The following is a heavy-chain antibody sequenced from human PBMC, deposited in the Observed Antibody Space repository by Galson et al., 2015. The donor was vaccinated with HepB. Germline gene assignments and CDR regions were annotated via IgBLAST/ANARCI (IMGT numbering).Heavy chain of an antibody. J-gene: IGHJ6*02. CDR2: ISSSSSTI. Sequence: SLRLSCAAFGFSSSSYSMNWVRQAPGKGLEWISYISSSSSTIYYADSVKGRFTISRDSAKNSLFLQINSLRDEDTAVYYCAKESYVYGMDVWGQGTTVTVSS. D-gene: IGHD5-18*01. V-gene: IGHV3-48*02. CDR1: GFSSSSYS. CDR3: AKESYVYGMDV.